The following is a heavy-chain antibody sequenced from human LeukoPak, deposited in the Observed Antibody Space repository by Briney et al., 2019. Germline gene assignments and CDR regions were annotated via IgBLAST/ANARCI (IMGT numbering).Heavy chain of an antibody. D-gene: IGHD3-3*01. CDR3: ARGVTIFGVNWFDP. J-gene: IGHJ5*02. V-gene: IGHV4-38-2*02. CDR1: GHSISSAYY. CDR2: IYHSGST. Sequence: SETLSLTCTVSGHSISSAYYWGWIRQPPGKGLEWIGSIYHSGSTYYSPSLKSRVTMSVDTSKNQFSLKLSSVTAADTAVYYCARGVTIFGVNWFDPWGQGTLVTVSS.